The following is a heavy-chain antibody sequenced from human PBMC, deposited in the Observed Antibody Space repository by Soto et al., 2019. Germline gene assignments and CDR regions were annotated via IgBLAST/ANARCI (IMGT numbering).Heavy chain of an antibody. CDR1: GGSINTRRYY. V-gene: IGHV4-39*01. CDR2: IFYTGST. Sequence: QLQLQESGPGLVKPSETLSLTCSVSGGSINTRRYYWGWIRQPPGMGLQWIGTIFYTGSTYYNPSLKGRVTLTVATTKTPCTLTLTSVTAPDTALYSGARLDYGDYVFNFWGQGTLVIVSS. CDR3: ARLDYGDYVFNF. D-gene: IGHD4-17*01. J-gene: IGHJ4*02.